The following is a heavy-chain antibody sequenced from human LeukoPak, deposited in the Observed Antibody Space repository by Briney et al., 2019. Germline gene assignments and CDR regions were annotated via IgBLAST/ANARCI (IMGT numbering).Heavy chain of an antibody. J-gene: IGHJ6*03. CDR2: IYYSGST. CDR1: GGSISRYY. D-gene: IGHD6-13*01. Sequence: SETLSLTCTVSGGSISRYYWSWIRQPPGKGLEWIGYIYYSGSTNYNPSLKSRVTISVDTSKNQFSLILSSVTAADTAVYYCARYAAAGTDYYYYMDVWGKGTTVTVSS. CDR3: ARYAAAGTDYYYYMDV. V-gene: IGHV4-59*01.